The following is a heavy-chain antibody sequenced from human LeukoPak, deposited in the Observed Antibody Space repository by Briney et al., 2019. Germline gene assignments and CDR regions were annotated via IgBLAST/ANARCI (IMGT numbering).Heavy chain of an antibody. J-gene: IGHJ4*02. CDR1: GFTFSSYA. CDR3: ARYQWQDH. V-gene: IGHV3-23*01. Sequence: GGSLRLSCAASGFTFSSYAMSWVRQTPGKGLEWVSTISGSGGSTNYADSVKGRFTISRDNAKNTLYLQMNSLRAEDTALYYCARYQWQDHWGQGTLVTVSS. D-gene: IGHD6-19*01. CDR2: ISGSGGST.